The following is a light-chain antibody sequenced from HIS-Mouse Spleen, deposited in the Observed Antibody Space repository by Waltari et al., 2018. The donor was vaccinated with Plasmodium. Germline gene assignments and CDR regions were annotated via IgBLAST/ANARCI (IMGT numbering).Light chain of an antibody. Sequence: SYELTQPPSVSVSPGQTARITCSGDQLGYTYACWYQQKPGKSPVLVIYRDSKRPSGIPERFSGSNSGNTATLTISGTQAMDEADYYCQAWDSSTVVFGGGTKLTVL. CDR2: RDS. CDR3: QAWDSSTVV. CDR1: QLGYTY. J-gene: IGLJ2*01. V-gene: IGLV3-1*01.